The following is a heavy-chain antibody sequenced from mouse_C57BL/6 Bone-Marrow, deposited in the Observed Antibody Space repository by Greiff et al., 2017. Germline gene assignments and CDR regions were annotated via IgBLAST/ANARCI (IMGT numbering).Heavy chain of an antibody. J-gene: IGHJ3*01. Sequence: EVQLVESGGGLVKPGGSLKLSCAASGFTFSSYAMSWVRQTPEKRLEWVATISDGGSYTYYPDNVKGRFTISRDNAKNNLYLQMSHLKSEDTAMYYCARGDDYEGFAYWGQGTLVTVSA. D-gene: IGHD2-4*01. CDR2: ISDGGSYT. V-gene: IGHV5-4*01. CDR3: ARGDDYEGFAY. CDR1: GFTFSSYA.